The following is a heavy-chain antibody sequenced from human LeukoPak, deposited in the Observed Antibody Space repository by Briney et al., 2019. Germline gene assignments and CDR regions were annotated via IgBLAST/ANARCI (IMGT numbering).Heavy chain of an antibody. CDR1: GFGVSNYW. D-gene: IGHD3-3*01. V-gene: IGHV3-69-1*01. J-gene: IGHJ4*02. Sequence: KPGGSLRLSCAASGFGVSNYWMSWVRQAPGKGLEWVSSISSSTYIYYVDSVKGRFTISRDDAKNSLYLQMNSLRPEDTALYYCARDWSGDDYWGQGTLVTVSS. CDR2: ISSSTYI. CDR3: ARDWSGDDY.